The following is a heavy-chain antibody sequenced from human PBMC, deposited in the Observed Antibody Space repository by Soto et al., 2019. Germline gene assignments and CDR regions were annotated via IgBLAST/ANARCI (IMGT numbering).Heavy chain of an antibody. V-gene: IGHV3-53*04. CDR3: ASWVYSSSSYYYYGMDV. CDR1: GFTVSSNY. CDR2: IYSGGST. J-gene: IGHJ6*02. D-gene: IGHD6-6*01. Sequence: GGSLRLSCAASGFTVSSNYMSWVRQAPGKGLEWVSVIYSGGSTYYADSVKGRFTISRHNSKNTLYLQMNSLRAEDTAVYYCASWVYSSSSYYYYGMDVWGQGTTVTVSS.